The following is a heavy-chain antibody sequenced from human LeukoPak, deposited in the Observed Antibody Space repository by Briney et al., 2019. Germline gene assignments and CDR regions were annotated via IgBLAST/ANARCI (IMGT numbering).Heavy chain of an antibody. J-gene: IGHJ4*02. V-gene: IGHV4-34*01. D-gene: IGHD2-2*01. CDR2: INHSGST. Sequence: SETLSLTCAVYGGSFSAYYWSWIRQPPGKGLEWIGEINHSGSTNYNPSLKSRVTISVDTSKNQFSLKLSSVTAADTAVYYCAKMFNADVYFEYWGQGILVTVSS. CDR3: AKMFNADVYFEY. CDR1: GGSFSAYY.